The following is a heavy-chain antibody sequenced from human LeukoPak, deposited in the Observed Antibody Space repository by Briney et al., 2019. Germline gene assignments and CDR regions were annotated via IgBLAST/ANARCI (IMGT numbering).Heavy chain of an antibody. CDR2: ISGYNGNT. CDR1: GYTFTSYG. D-gene: IGHD2-8*01. V-gene: IGHV1-18*01. Sequence: ASVKVSCKASGYTFTSYGISWVRQAPGQGLEWMGWISGYNGNTNYAQKLQGRVTLTTDTSTSTAYMELRSLRSDDTAVYYCARVDPVYDAFDIWGQGTMVTVSS. J-gene: IGHJ3*02. CDR3: ARVDPVYDAFDI.